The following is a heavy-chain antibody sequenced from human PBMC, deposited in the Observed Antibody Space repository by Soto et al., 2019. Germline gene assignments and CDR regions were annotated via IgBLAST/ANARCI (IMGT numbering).Heavy chain of an antibody. J-gene: IGHJ5*02. CDR1: GDSVASNTSS. Sequence: SQSRSLTFAISGDSVASNTSSWNWIRQSPSRGLEWLGRTYFRSKWYNDYAVSVKSRIIINPDTSNNQFSLQLNSVTPEDTAVYFCAKGDNLGPKTGYAFDPWGQGIMVTVSS. CDR3: AKGDNLGPKTGYAFDP. D-gene: IGHD5-12*01. CDR2: TYFRSKWYN. V-gene: IGHV6-1*01.